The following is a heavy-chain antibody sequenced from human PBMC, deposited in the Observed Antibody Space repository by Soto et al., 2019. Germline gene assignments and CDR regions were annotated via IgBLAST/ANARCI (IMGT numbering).Heavy chain of an antibody. CDR2: IYYSGST. CDR3: ARQVLGYCTNGVCFQDRNWFDP. CDR1: GSSTYHHN. V-gene: IGHV4-59*08. D-gene: IGHD2-8*01. Sequence: ETPSLTQTVSGSSTYHHNRSLIRHPPGKGLAWIVYIYYSGSTNYNPSLKSRVTISVDTSKNQFSLKLSSVTAADTAVYYCARQVLGYCTNGVCFQDRNWFDPWGQGTLVTVSS. J-gene: IGHJ5*02.